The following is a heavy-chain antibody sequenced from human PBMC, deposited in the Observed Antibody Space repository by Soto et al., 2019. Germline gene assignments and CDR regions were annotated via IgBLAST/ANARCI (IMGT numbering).Heavy chain of an antibody. CDR3: ARGGCSGGSCYYYFDY. Sequence: QVQLVESGGGVVQPGRSLRLSCAASGFTFSSYGMHWVRQAPGKGLEWVAVIWYDGSNKYYADSVKGRFTISRDNSKNTLYLHMNGLRAEDTAVYYCARGGCSGGSCYYYFDYWGQGTLVTVSS. D-gene: IGHD2-15*01. CDR2: IWYDGSNK. J-gene: IGHJ4*02. V-gene: IGHV3-33*01. CDR1: GFTFSSYG.